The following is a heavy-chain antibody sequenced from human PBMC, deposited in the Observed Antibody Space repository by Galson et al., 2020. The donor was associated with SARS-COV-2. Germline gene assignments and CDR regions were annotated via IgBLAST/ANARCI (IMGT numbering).Heavy chain of an antibody. D-gene: IGHD1-26*01. CDR1: GGPLSSGSYY. J-gene: IGHJ4*02. CDR3: ARESRWELYFDY. Sequence: PLSLPCTVSGGPLSSGSYYWRWIRPPAGKGLEWIGHIYISERTNYNPSLKSRVTISVDTSKNQLSLKLSSVTAADTAVYYCARESRWELYFDYWGQGTLVTVSS. V-gene: IGHV4-61*09. CDR2: IYISERT.